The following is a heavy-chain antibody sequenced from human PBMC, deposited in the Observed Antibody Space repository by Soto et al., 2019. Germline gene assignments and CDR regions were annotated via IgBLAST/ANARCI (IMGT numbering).Heavy chain of an antibody. V-gene: IGHV3-23*01. CDR1: GFTSSYHA. D-gene: IGHD2-2*03. J-gene: IGHJ4*02. CDR2: ISSNGKNT. CDR3: VSWISAHFDS. Sequence: PGGSLGLSIAASGFTSSYHAMNWVRQAPGQGLEWVSTISSNGKNTHYADSVKGRFIISSDNSSNTVILRMNSLRVEDTAVYYCVSWISAHFDSWGQGTLVTVS.